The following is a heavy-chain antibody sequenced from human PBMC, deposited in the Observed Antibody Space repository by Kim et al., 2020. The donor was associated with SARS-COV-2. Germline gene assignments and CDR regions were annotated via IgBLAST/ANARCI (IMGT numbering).Heavy chain of an antibody. D-gene: IGHD4-17*01. V-gene: IGHV3-64*01. CDR2: ISSNGGST. Sequence: GGSLRLSCAASGFTFSSYAMHWVRQAPGKGLEHVSAISSNGGSTYYANSVKGRFTISRDNSKNTLYLQMGSLRAEDMAVYYCARVGTVTTDGMDVWGQGTTVTVSS. J-gene: IGHJ6*02. CDR3: ARVGTVTTDGMDV. CDR1: GFTFSSYA.